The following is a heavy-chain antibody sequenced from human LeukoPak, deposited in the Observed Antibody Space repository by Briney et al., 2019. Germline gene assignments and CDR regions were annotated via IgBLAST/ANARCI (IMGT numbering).Heavy chain of an antibody. D-gene: IGHD2-15*01. V-gene: IGHV4-30-4*01. Sequence: SETLSLTCTVSGGSISSGDYYWSWIRQPPGKGLEWIGYIYYSGSTYYNPSLKSRVTISVDTSKNQFSLKLSSVTAADTAVYYCARDPRSVAATLLPDYWGQGTLVTVSS. CDR3: ARDPRSVAATLLPDY. J-gene: IGHJ4*02. CDR2: IYYSGST. CDR1: GGSISSGDYY.